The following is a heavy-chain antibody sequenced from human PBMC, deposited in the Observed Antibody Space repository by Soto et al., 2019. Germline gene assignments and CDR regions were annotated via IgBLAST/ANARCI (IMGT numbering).Heavy chain of an antibody. Sequence: SETLSLTCTVTGGSMTSGDQYWTWIRHRPGEGLEWFGYINHRGSLYYNPSLESRVSVSVDTSKNQFSLKVSGVSAADTAVYYCATSQKGYNWNYFDHWGQGALVTVSS. J-gene: IGHJ4*02. V-gene: IGHV4-30-4*08. CDR1: GGSMTSGDQY. CDR3: ATSQKGYNWNYFDH. CDR2: INHRGSL. D-gene: IGHD1-20*01.